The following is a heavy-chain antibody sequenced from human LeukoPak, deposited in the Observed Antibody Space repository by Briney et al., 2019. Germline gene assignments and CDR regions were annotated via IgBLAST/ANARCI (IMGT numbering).Heavy chain of an antibody. J-gene: IGHJ4*02. V-gene: IGHV3-48*01. Sequence: GGSLRLSCATSGFTLSSYSMNSVRQTPGKGLEWVSYISSSSSTIYYADSVKGRFTISRDNAKNSLYLQMNSLRAEDTAVYYCARVILWFGEPANFDYWGQGTLVTVSS. D-gene: IGHD3-10*01. CDR3: ARVILWFGEPANFDY. CDR1: GFTLSSYS. CDR2: ISSSSSTI.